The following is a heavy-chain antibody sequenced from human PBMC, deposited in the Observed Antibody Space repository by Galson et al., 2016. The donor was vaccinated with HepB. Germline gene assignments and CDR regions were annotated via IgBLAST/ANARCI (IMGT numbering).Heavy chain of an antibody. Sequence: LSLTCAVYGGSFSGYFWSWIRQPPGKGLEWIGEINIGGSTNYTPSLKSRVTISMDMSMKQFSLKITSVTAADTAAYYCARGGVGGYNAMDVWGQGTTVIVAS. CDR2: INIGGST. CDR3: ARGGVGGYNAMDV. D-gene: IGHD3-16*01. V-gene: IGHV4-34*01. J-gene: IGHJ6*02. CDR1: GGSFSGYF.